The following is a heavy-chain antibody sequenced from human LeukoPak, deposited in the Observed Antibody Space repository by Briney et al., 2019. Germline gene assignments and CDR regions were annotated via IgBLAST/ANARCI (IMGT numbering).Heavy chain of an antibody. Sequence: PSETLSPTCTVSGGSISSYYWSWIRQPPGKGLEWIGYIYYSGSTNYNPSLKSRVTISVDTSKNQFSLKLSSVTAADTAVYYCARIVGATHPFDYWGQGTLVTVSS. CDR3: ARIVGATHPFDY. CDR1: GGSISSYY. CDR2: IYYSGST. J-gene: IGHJ4*02. D-gene: IGHD1-26*01. V-gene: IGHV4-59*08.